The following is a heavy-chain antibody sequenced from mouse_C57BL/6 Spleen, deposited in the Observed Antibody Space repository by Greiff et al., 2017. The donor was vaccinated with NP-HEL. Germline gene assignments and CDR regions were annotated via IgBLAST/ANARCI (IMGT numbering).Heavy chain of an antibody. CDR1: EYEFPSHD. CDR2: INSDGGST. CDR3: ARHAIYDGPFGAMDY. V-gene: IGHV5-2*01. Sequence: VQLKESGGGLVQPGESLKLSCESNEYEFPSHDMSWVRKTPEKRLELVAAINSDGGSTYYPDTMERRFIISRDNTKKTLYLQMSSLRSEDTALYYCARHAIYDGPFGAMDYWGQGTSVTVSS. D-gene: IGHD2-3*01. J-gene: IGHJ4*01.